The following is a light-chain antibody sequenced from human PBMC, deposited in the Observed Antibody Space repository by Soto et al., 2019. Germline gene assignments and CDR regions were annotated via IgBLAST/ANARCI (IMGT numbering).Light chain of an antibody. CDR1: QNIGTY. CDR2: GAS. Sequence: IVLTQSPGTLSLSPGEGATLSCRASQNIGTYLAWYQHKPGQAPSVLIFGASTRANGVPDRFSGSGSGTDFTLTISRLDPADFAVYYCQQYNSWPLTFGGGTKVDIK. V-gene: IGKV3-20*01. CDR3: QQYNSWPLT. J-gene: IGKJ4*01.